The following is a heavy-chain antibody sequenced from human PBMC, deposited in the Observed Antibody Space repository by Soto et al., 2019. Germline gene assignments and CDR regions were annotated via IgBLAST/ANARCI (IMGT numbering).Heavy chain of an antibody. CDR2: IGSSGNYI. Sequence: EVQLEESGGGLVKPGGSLRLSCAASGFTFSDYSMNWVRQAPGKGLEWVSSIGSSGNYIFYADSVKGRFTISRDSARNLLFLQMNSLRVEDTAVYYCATGDYGDSVLYVHQWGQGNLVTVSS. CDR1: GFTFSDYS. CDR3: ATGDYGDSVLYVHQ. D-gene: IGHD4-17*01. J-gene: IGHJ1*01. V-gene: IGHV3-21*01.